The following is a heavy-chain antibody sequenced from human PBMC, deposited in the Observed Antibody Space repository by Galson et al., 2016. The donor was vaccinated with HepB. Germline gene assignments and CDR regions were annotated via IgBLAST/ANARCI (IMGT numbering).Heavy chain of an antibody. Sequence: SLRLSCAASGFTFKKYGFNWVRLTPGKGLEWLSYIESYSKIIRYTDSVRGRFTVSRDNAKNSVYRKLSGLRVEDTAIYYCARDGPNCNYDFWGQGTLVTVFS. J-gene: IGHJ4*02. CDR1: GFTFKKYG. CDR3: ARDGPNCNYDF. D-gene: IGHD2-21*01. CDR2: IESYSKII. V-gene: IGHV3-48*04.